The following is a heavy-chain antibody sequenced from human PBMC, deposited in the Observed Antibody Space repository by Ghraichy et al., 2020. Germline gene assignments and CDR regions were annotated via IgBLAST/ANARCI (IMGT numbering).Heavy chain of an antibody. V-gene: IGHV4-59*08. J-gene: IGHJ3*02. D-gene: IGHD2-21*02. CDR3: ARHVGGVVTAIAEWGDAFDI. Sequence: SETLSLTCTVSGGSISSYYWSWIRQPPGKGLEWIGYIYYSGSTNYNPSLKSRVTISVDTSKNQFSLKLSSVTAADTAVYYCARHVGGVVTAIAEWGDAFDIWGQGTMVTVSS. CDR2: IYYSGST. CDR1: GGSISSYY.